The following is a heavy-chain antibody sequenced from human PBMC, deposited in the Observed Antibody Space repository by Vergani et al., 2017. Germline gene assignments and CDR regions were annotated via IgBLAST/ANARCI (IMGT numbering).Heavy chain of an antibody. Sequence: QVQLVQSGAEVKKPGASVKVSCKVSGYTLTELSMHWVRQAPGKGLEWMGGFDPEDGETIYAQKFQGRVTMTRDTSTSTVYMELSSLRSEDTAVYYCAREEMATNYYYYGMDVWGQGTTVTVSS. CDR3: AREEMATNYYYYGMDV. V-gene: IGHV1-24*01. CDR1: GYTLTELS. D-gene: IGHD5-24*01. CDR2: FDPEDGET. J-gene: IGHJ6*02.